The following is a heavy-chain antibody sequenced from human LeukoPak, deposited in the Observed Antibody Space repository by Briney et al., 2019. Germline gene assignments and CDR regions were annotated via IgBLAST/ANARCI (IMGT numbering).Heavy chain of an antibody. V-gene: IGHV4-34*01. Sequence: SETLSLTCAVYGGSFSGYYWSWIRQPPGKGLEWIGSIYYSGSTYYNPSLKRRVTISVDTSKNQLSLQLTSVTAADTAVYYCARTYSTTYYDYWGPGTLVTVSS. CDR3: ARTYSTTYYDY. CDR1: GGSFSGYY. CDR2: IYYSGST. J-gene: IGHJ4*02. D-gene: IGHD6-13*01.